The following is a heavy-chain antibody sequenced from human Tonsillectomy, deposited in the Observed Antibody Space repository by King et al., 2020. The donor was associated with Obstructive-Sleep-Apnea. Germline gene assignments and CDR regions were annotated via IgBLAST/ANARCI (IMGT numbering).Heavy chain of an antibody. J-gene: IGHJ3*02. V-gene: IGHV5-10-1*03. CDR1: GYSFSSYW. CDR2: IEPTDSYV. D-gene: IGHD4-23*01. CDR3: AGHLWHYAGTTVASRDSFDI. Sequence: VQLVESGAEVKTPGESLRISCEGSGYSFSSYWITWVRQMPGKGLEWMGRIEPTDSYVNYSPSFQGHVTISADKSISTAYLQWSSLRASDTAIYYCAGHLWHYAGTTVASRDSFDIWGQGTMVTVSS.